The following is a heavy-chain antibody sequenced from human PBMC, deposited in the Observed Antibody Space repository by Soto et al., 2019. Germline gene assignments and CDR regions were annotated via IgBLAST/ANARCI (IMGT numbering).Heavy chain of an antibody. V-gene: IGHV5-51*01. CDR3: XXXXXXXPXATDLRMGYYYGTDV. J-gene: IGHJ6*02. CDR1: GDMLTPFC. Sequence: GSGDMLTPFCIGGFRQMLEKNMEWMGIINPGDSDTRYSPSFQGQVTISADKSISTAYLQGTSLKASDTAVYYCXXXXXXXPXATDLRMGYYYGTDVWGLGTTVTVSS. CDR2: INPGDSDT. D-gene: IGHD2-15*01.